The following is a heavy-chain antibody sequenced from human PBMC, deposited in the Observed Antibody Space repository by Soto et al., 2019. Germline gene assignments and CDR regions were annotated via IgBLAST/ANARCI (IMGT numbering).Heavy chain of an antibody. CDR3: ARGGYDWYFDL. D-gene: IGHD5-18*01. CDR2: FNPSGGTT. J-gene: IGHJ2*01. CDR1: GYTFNTYY. V-gene: IGHV1-46*02. Sequence: QVQLVQSGAEVKKPGASVKVSCKASGYTFNTYYIHRVRQAPGQGLEWMGMFNPSGGTTNYAQKLQGRVTLTRDTSTSTVYMELSSLRSEDTAIYYCARGGYDWYFDLWGRGTLVTVSS.